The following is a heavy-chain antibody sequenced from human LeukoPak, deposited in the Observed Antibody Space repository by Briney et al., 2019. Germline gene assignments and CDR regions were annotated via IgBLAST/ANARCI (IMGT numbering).Heavy chain of an antibody. Sequence: PGGSLGLSCVASGFTFSTYAMSWVRQAPGKGLEWVSAISGSGGSTYYADSVKGRFTISRDNSKNTLYLQMNSLRAEDTAVYYCAKDPLMIREKPTALFDLWGRGTLVTVSS. V-gene: IGHV3-23*01. J-gene: IGHJ2*01. CDR2: ISGSGGST. D-gene: IGHD2-8*01. CDR1: GFTFSTYA. CDR3: AKDPLMIREKPTALFDL.